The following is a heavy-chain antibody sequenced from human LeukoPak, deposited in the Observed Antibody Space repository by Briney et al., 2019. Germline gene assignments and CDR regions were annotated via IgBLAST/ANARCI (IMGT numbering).Heavy chain of an antibody. CDR2: IYQSGST. D-gene: IGHD5-18*01. V-gene: IGHV4-30-2*01. CDR3: ARDGDRAMVRAFDI. CDR1: GGSISSGTYS. J-gene: IGHJ3*02. Sequence: PSETLSLTCAVSGGSISSGTYSWSWIRRQPGRGLEWIGYIYQSGSTYYNPSLKGRVTISMDRSKNQFSLRLSSVTAADTAVYYCARDGDRAMVRAFDIWGQGTMVTVSS.